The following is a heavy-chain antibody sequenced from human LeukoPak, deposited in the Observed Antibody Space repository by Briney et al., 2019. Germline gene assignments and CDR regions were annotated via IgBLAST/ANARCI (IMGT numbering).Heavy chain of an antibody. V-gene: IGHV4-59*01. CDR2: ISYSGST. J-gene: IGHJ4*02. CDR1: GGSITSYY. Sequence: SETLSLTCTVSGGSITSYYWGWIRQPPGKGLEWIGYISYSGSTNYNPSLKSRVTISVDTSKNQFSLKLTSVTAADTAVYYCARSRGSGSYFDYWGQGTLVTVSS. CDR3: ARSRGSGSYFDY. D-gene: IGHD3-10*01.